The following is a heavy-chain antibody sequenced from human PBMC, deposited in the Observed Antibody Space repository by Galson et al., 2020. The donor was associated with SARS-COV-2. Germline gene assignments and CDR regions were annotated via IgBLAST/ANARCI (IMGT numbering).Heavy chain of an antibody. Sequence: GGSLRLSCAASGFTFSSYWMSWVRQAPGKGLEWVANIKQDGSEKYYVDSVKGRFTISRDNAKNSLYLQMNSLRAEDTAVYYCARVNYDFWSGYQPFDYWGQGTLVTVSS. CDR2: IKQDGSEK. J-gene: IGHJ4*02. V-gene: IGHV3-7*03. D-gene: IGHD3-3*01. CDR1: GFTFSSYW. CDR3: ARVNYDFWSGYQPFDY.